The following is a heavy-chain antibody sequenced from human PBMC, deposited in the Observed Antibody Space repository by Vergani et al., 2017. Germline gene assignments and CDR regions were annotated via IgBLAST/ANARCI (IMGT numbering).Heavy chain of an antibody. Sequence: QVQLVESGGGVVQRVGSLRLSCATSGFTLSNSDMQWIRQRPGKGLEFVAFIQFGVSNQYYADSVKGRFTLSRDFSKNTLDLQMNSLRTDDTGTYCCAKHFRGWGIDYWGQGTQVIVSS. V-gene: IGHV3-30*02. CDR1: GFTLSNSD. J-gene: IGHJ4*02. CDR3: AKHFRGWGIDY. D-gene: IGHD3-16*01. CDR2: IQFGVSNQ.